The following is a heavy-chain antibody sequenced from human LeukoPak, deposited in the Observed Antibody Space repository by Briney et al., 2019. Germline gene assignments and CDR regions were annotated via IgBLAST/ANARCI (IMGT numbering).Heavy chain of an antibody. CDR2: IYYSGST. CDR3: ARLGSMTYYFDY. CDR1: GGSISNYY. J-gene: IGHJ4*02. D-gene: IGHD2-8*01. Sequence: SETLSLTCTVSGGSISNYYWSWIRQPPGKGLEWIGSIYYSGSTYYNPSLKSRVTISVDTSKNQFSLKLSSVTAADTAVYYCARLGSMTYYFDYWGQGTLVTVSS. V-gene: IGHV4-39*01.